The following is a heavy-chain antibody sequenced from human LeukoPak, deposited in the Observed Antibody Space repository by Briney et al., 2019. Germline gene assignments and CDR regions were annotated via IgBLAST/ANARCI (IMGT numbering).Heavy chain of an antibody. J-gene: IGHJ6*02. CDR1: GFTVSSNY. CDR3: AKNGGPHGMDV. D-gene: IGHD3-16*01. Sequence: GGSLRLSCAASGFTVSSNYMSWVRQAPGKGLEWVANIKHDGSETNYVDSVKGRFTISRDNAKNSLHLQMNSLRVEDTAVYYCAKNGGPHGMDVWGQGTTVTVSS. V-gene: IGHV3-7*02. CDR2: IKHDGSET.